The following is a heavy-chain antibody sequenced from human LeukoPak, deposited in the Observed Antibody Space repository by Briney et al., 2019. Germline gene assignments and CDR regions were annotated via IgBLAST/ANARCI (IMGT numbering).Heavy chain of an antibody. CDR3: ARDLPHYDSSGYYSDWYFDL. D-gene: IGHD3-22*01. CDR2: IKQDGTER. J-gene: IGHJ2*01. Sequence: GGSLRLSCAASGFTFTTYWMSWVRQAPGKGLEWVANIKQDGTERYYVDSVKGRFTISRDNAKNTLYLQMNSLRAEDTAVYYCARDLPHYDSSGYYSDWYFDLWGRGTLVTVSS. V-gene: IGHV3-7*01. CDR1: GFTFTTYW.